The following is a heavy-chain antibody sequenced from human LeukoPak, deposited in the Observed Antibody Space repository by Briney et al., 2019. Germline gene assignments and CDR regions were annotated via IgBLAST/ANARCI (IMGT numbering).Heavy chain of an antibody. V-gene: IGHV1-69*04. D-gene: IGHD3-22*01. CDR1: GGSFSSYA. Sequence: ASVKVSCKASGGSFSSYAISWVRQAPGQGLEWMGRIIPILGIANYAQKFQGRVTITADKSTSTAYMELSSLRSEDTAVYYCARDRGRITMIVVVPGPFDPRGQGTLVTVSS. J-gene: IGHJ5*02. CDR2: IIPILGIA. CDR3: ARDRGRITMIVVVPGPFDP.